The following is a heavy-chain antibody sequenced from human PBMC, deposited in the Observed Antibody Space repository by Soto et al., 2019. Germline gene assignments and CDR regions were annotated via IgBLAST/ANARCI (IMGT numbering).Heavy chain of an antibody. D-gene: IGHD1-26*01. CDR2: INAGNGNT. CDR1: GYTFTSYG. Sequence: ASVKVSCKASGYTFTSYGMHWVRQAPGQRLEWMGWINAGNGNTKYSQKFQGRVTITRDTSASTAYMELSSLRSEDTAVYYCARVGRALYGMDVWGQGTTVTVSS. CDR3: ARVGRALYGMDV. J-gene: IGHJ6*02. V-gene: IGHV1-3*01.